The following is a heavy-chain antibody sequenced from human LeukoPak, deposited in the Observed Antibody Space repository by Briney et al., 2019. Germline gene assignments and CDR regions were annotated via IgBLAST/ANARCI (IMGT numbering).Heavy chain of an antibody. CDR2: ISSSSSYI. D-gene: IGHD6-13*01. J-gene: IGHJ4*02. CDR1: GFTFSSYS. CDR3: ARDKDSSSWYQDY. Sequence: PGGSLRLSCAASGFTFSSYSMNWVRQAPGKGLEWVSSISSSSSYIYYADSVKGQFTISRDNAKNSLYLQMNSLRAEDTAVYYCARDKDSSSWYQDYWGQGTLVTVPS. V-gene: IGHV3-21*01.